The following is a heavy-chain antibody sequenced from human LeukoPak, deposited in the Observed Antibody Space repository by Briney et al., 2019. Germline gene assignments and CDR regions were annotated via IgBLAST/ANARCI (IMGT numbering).Heavy chain of an antibody. CDR2: IYYSGST. J-gene: IGHJ3*02. CDR3: ARAQYCSGGSCYADDAFDI. CDR1: GGSITSYY. Sequence: PSETLSLTCTVSGGSITSYYWSWIRQPPGKGLEWIGYIYYSGSTNYNPSLKSRVTISVDTSKNQFSLKLSSVTAADTAVYYCARAQYCSGGSCYADDAFDIWGQGTMVTVSS. V-gene: IGHV4-59*01. D-gene: IGHD2-15*01.